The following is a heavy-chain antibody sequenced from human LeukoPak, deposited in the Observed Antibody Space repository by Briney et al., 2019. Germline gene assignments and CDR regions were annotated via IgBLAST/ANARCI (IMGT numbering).Heavy chain of an antibody. CDR1: GGSFSGYY. CDR2: INHSGST. CDR3: AREPNYGSGIFYYYYYMDV. D-gene: IGHD3-10*01. J-gene: IGHJ6*03. Sequence: PSETRSLTWAVYGGSFSGYYWSWIRQPPGKGLEWIGEINHSGSTNYNPSLRSRVTISVDTSKNQFSLTLSSVTAADTAVYYCAREPNYGSGIFYYYYYMDVWGKGTTVTVSS. V-gene: IGHV4-34*01.